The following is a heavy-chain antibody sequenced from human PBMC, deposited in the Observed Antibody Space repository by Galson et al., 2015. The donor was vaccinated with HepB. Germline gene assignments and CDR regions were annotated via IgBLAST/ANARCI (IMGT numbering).Heavy chain of an antibody. CDR1: GYSFTSYW. D-gene: IGHD1-26*01. J-gene: IGHJ5*02. V-gene: IGHV5-51*01. CDR2: IYPGDSDT. Sequence: QSGAEVKKPGESLKISCKGSGYSFTSYWIGWVRQMPGKGLEWMGIIYPGDSDTRYSPSFQGQVIISADKSVNTAYLQWSSLKASDSGIYHCARQWAPGTSWFDPWGQGTLVTVSS. CDR3: ARQWAPGTSWFDP.